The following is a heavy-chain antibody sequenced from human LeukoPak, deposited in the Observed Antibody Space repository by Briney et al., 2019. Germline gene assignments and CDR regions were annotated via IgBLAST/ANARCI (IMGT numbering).Heavy chain of an antibody. CDR1: GYTFTSYG. CDR2: ISACNGNT. V-gene: IGHV1-18*01. D-gene: IGHD3-3*01. CDR3: ARVMGDFWSGYSHMDV. Sequence: ASVTVSFKASGYTFTSYGISWVRQAPGQGLEWMGWISACNGNTNYAQKLQGRVTMTTDTSTSTAYMELRSLRSDDTAVYYCARVMGDFWSGYSHMDVWGKGTTVTVSS. J-gene: IGHJ6*03.